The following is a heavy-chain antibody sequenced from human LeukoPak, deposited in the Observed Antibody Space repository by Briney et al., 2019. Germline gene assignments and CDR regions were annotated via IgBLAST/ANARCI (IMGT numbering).Heavy chain of an antibody. J-gene: IGHJ6*03. Sequence: SETLSLTCAVYGGSFSGYYWSWIRQPPGKGLEWIGEINHSGSTNYNPSLKSRVTISVDTSKNQFSLKLSSVTAADTAVYYCARALYDSSGYYYVHYYYYYMDVWGKGTTVTVSS. CDR2: INHSGST. D-gene: IGHD3-22*01. V-gene: IGHV4-34*01. CDR1: GGSFSGYY. CDR3: ARALYDSSGYYYVHYYYYYMDV.